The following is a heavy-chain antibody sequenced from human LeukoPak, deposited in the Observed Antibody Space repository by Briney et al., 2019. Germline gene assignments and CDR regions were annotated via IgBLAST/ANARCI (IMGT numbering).Heavy chain of an antibody. J-gene: IGHJ4*02. D-gene: IGHD6-6*01. CDR2: IYSGGST. CDR3: ARGEYSSSPGDY. Sequence: GGSLRLSCAASGFTVSSNYMSWVRQAPGKGLEWFSVIYSGGSTYYADSVKGRFTISRDNSKNTLYLQMNSLRAEDTAVYYCARGEYSSSPGDYWGQGTLVTVSS. V-gene: IGHV3-53*01. CDR1: GFTVSSNY.